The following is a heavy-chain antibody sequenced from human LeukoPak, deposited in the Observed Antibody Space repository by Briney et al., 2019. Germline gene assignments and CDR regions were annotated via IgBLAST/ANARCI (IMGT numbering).Heavy chain of an antibody. CDR3: AREKNYYDSSGYHRRFDY. CDR1: GGSISTYY. D-gene: IGHD3-22*01. V-gene: IGHV4-59*01. CDR2: ISYSGRT. J-gene: IGHJ4*02. Sequence: PSETLSLTCTVSGGSISTYYWNWIRQPPEKGLGWFGYISYSGRTSYNPPLKSRVTMSVDTSNNQFSLKLSSVTAADTAVYFYAREKNYYDSSGYHRRFDYLGQGTMVTVSS.